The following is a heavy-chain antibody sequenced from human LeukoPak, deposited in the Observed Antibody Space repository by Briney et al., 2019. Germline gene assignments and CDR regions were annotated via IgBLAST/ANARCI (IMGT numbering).Heavy chain of an antibody. J-gene: IGHJ3*02. Sequence: GGSPRLSCAASGFTFSSYSMNWVRQAPGKGLEWVSSISSSGTYVYYADSVKGRFTISRDNAKNSLSLQMNSLRADDAAVYYCARASSKQLAGYLPDGFDIWGQGTMVTVSS. D-gene: IGHD3-9*01. V-gene: IGHV3-21*01. CDR2: ISSSGTYV. CDR1: GFTFSSYS. CDR3: ARASSKQLAGYLPDGFDI.